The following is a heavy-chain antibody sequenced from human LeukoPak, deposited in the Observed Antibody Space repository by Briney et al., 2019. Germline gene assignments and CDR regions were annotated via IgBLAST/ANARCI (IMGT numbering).Heavy chain of an antibody. Sequence: PSETLSLTCTASNGSISSSNYYWGWVRQPPGGGLEWIGNIHYSGGTHYNPSLKSRVTISVDTSKNQFSLRLSSVTAADTAVYYCARDGAARPGYYMDVWGKGTTVTVSS. CDR1: NGSISSSNYY. J-gene: IGHJ6*03. D-gene: IGHD6-6*01. V-gene: IGHV4-39*07. CDR3: ARDGAARPGYYMDV. CDR2: IHYSGGT.